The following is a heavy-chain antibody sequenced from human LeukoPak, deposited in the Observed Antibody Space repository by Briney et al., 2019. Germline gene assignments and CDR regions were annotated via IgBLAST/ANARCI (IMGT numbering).Heavy chain of an antibody. CDR2: IYYSGST. D-gene: IGHD4-17*01. Sequence: SETLSLTCTVSGGSISSGDYYWSWIRQPPGKGLEWIGYIYYSGSTYYNPSLKSRVTISVDTSKNQFSLKLSSVTAADTAVYYCATDGYGDLDYYGMDVWGQGTTVTVSS. CDR1: GGSISSGDYY. J-gene: IGHJ6*02. V-gene: IGHV4-30-4*01. CDR3: ATDGYGDLDYYGMDV.